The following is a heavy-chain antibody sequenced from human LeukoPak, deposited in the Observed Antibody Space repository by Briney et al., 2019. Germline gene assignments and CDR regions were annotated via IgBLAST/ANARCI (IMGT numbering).Heavy chain of an antibody. CDR3: ASVLVGYDFWSGYDY. CDR1: GFTDSSNY. V-gene: IGHV3-53*01. J-gene: IGHJ4*02. CDR2: IYSGGST. Sequence: GGSLRLSCAASGFTDSSNYMSWVRQAPGKGLEWVSVIYSGGSTYYADSVKGRFTISRDNSKNTLYLQMNSLRAEDTAVYYCASVLVGYDFWSGYDYWGQGTLVTVSS. D-gene: IGHD3-3*01.